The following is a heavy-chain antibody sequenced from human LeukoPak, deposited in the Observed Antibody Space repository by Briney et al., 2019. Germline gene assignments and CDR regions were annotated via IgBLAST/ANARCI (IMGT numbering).Heavy chain of an antibody. Sequence: PSETLSLTRTGSLGSISSYYWSAIGQPAGRGLEGIGRIYTSGSTNYNPSLKSRVTMSVHTSKNQFSLKLSSVTAADTAVYYCARLGGRIAVSVWGQGTLVTVSS. V-gene: IGHV4-4*07. CDR1: LGSISSYY. J-gene: IGHJ4*02. CDR2: IYTSGST. D-gene: IGHD6-19*01. CDR3: ARLGGRIAVSV.